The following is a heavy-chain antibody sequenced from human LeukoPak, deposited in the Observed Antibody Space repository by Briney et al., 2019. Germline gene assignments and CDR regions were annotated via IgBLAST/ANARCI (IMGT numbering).Heavy chain of an antibody. D-gene: IGHD2-8*02. CDR3: AKAGGTHLDH. V-gene: IGHV3-48*01. J-gene: IGHJ4*02. CDR1: GFTFRTSG. CDR2: ISSSGTTI. Sequence: AGGSLRLSCAASGFTFRTSGMNWVRQAPGKGLEWVSYISSSGTTISYAQSVRGRFTITRDNAQNSLTLHMNTLRADDTAVYYCAKAGGTHLDHWGQGTLVTVSS.